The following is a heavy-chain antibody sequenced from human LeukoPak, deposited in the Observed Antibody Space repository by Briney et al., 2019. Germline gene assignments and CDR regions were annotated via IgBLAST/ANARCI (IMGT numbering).Heavy chain of an antibody. CDR1: GGSISSYY. CDR3: ARDRRSVWGSYRTGDAFDI. D-gene: IGHD3-16*02. CDR2: IYTSGST. V-gene: IGHV4-4*07. Sequence: PSETLSLTCTVSGGSISSYYWSWIRQPAGKGLEWIGRIYTSGSTNYNPSLKSRVTMSVDTSKNQFSLKLRSVTAADTAVYYCARDRRSVWGSYRTGDAFDIWGQGTMVTVSS. J-gene: IGHJ3*02.